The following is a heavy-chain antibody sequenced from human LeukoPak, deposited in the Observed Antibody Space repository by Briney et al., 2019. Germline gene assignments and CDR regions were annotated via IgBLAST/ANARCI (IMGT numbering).Heavy chain of an antibody. CDR3: AKTFTSGYYFDY. V-gene: IGHV3-11*03. D-gene: IGHD2/OR15-2a*01. CDR1: GFTFSDYY. Sequence: GGSLRLSCAPSGFTFSDYYMSWIRQAPGKGLEWVSYISSSSTYTNYADSVKGRFTISRDNAKNSLYLQMNSLRAEYTAVYYCAKTFTSGYYFDYWGQGTLGTVSS. J-gene: IGHJ4*02. CDR2: ISSSSTYT.